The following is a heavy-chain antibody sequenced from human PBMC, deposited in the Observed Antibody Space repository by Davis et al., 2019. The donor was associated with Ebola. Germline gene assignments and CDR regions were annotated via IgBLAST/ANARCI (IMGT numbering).Heavy chain of an antibody. CDR1: GYTFTGYY. J-gene: IGHJ4*02. Sequence: ASVKVSCKASGYTFTGYYMHWVRQAPGQGLEWMGWINPNSRGTNYAQKFQGWVTMTRDTSISTAYMELSRLRSDDTAVYYCARETYYYDSSGYYYVNYFDYWGQGTLVTVSS. D-gene: IGHD3-22*01. V-gene: IGHV1-2*04. CDR3: ARETYYYDSSGYYYVNYFDY. CDR2: INPNSRGT.